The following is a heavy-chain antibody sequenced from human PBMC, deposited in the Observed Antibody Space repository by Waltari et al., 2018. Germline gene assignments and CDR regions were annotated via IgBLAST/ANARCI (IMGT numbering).Heavy chain of an antibody. Sequence: QVQLQQWGAGLLKPSETLSLTCAVYGGSFSGYYWSWIRQPPGKGLEWIGEIKHSGSTNYNPSLKSRVTISVDTSKNQFSLKLSSVTAADTAVYYCARANTIFGVVIQYYYYMDVWGKGTTVTVSS. CDR3: ARANTIFGVVIQYYYYMDV. V-gene: IGHV4-34*01. J-gene: IGHJ6*03. CDR2: IKHSGST. D-gene: IGHD3-3*01. CDR1: GGSFSGYY.